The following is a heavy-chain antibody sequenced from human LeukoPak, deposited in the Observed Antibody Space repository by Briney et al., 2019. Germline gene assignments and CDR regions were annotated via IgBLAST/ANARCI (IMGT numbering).Heavy chain of an antibody. J-gene: IGHJ1*01. V-gene: IGHV3-9*01. Sequence: GGSLRLSCVASGFTFDDYAMHWVRQGPGRGLEWVSGINWNGGSIAYADSVKGRFTISRDNAKNSVYLQMNSLRAEDTALYYCAKDVGVATSKYFQHWGQGTLVTASS. CDR3: AKDVGVATSKYFQH. D-gene: IGHD2-15*01. CDR2: INWNGGSI. CDR1: GFTFDDYA.